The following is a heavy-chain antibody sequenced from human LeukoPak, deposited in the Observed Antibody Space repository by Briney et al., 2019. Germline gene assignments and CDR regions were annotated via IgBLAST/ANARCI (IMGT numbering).Heavy chain of an antibody. Sequence: PGGSLRLSCAVSGITLSNYGMSWVRQGPGKGREWVAGISDSGGRTNYADSVKGRFTISRDNPKNTLYLQMNSLRAEDTAVYFCAKRGVVIRVILVGFHKEAYYFDSWGQGALVTVSS. D-gene: IGHD3-22*01. V-gene: IGHV3-23*01. CDR2: ISDSGGRT. CDR1: GITLSNYG. J-gene: IGHJ4*02. CDR3: AKRGVVIRVILVGFHKEAYYFDS.